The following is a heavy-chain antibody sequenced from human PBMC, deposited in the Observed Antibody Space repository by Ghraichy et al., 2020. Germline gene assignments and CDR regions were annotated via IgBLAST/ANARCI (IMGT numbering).Heavy chain of an antibody. D-gene: IGHD3-9*01. CDR3: AKDRATGYYSIDY. CDR1: GLIFSSYG. CDR2: IWYDGRNK. Sequence: GGSLRLSCAASGLIFSSYGMHWVRQAPGKRLEWVAVIWYDGRNKYYADSVKGRFTISRDNSKDTLYLQMSSLRAEDTAVYYCAKDRATGYYSIDYWGQGTLVTVSS. J-gene: IGHJ4*02. V-gene: IGHV3-33*06.